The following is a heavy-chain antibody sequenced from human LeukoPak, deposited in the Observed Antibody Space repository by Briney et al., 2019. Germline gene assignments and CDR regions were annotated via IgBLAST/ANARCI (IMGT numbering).Heavy chain of an antibody. Sequence: GGSLRLSCAASGFTFSSYSMNWVRQAPGKGLEWVSSISSSSSHIYYADSVKGRFTISRDNAKNSLYLQMNSLRAEDTAVYYCARDVGGSGSGIWGQGTMVTVSS. CDR1: GFTFSSYS. CDR2: ISSSSSHI. V-gene: IGHV3-21*01. CDR3: ARDVGGSGSGI. D-gene: IGHD6-19*01. J-gene: IGHJ3*02.